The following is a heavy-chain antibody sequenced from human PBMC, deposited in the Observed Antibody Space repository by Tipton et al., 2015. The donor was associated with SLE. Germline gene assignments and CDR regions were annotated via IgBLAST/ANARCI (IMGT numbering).Heavy chain of an antibody. Sequence: SLRLSCAASGFTVSDKYMSWARQAPGKGLEWVSVLYSRGSTYYADSVKGRFTISRDNSKNMLYLQINSLRADDTAVYYCAKDLSYYDSRGFGIYYYFYGMDVWGQGTTVTVPS. CDR2: LYSRGST. CDR1: GFTVSDKY. CDR3: AKDLSYYDSRGFGIYYYFYGMDV. D-gene: IGHD3-22*01. V-gene: IGHV3-53*05. J-gene: IGHJ6*02.